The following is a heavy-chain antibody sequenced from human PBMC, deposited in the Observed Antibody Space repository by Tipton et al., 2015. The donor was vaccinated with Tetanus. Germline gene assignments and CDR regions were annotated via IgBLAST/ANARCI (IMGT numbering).Heavy chain of an antibody. CDR2: IYYSGST. CDR1: GGSISSGGYY. D-gene: IGHD1-26*01. V-gene: IGHV4-31*03. Sequence: TLSLTCTVSGGSISSGGYYWSWIRQHPGKGLEWIGDIYYSGSTYYNPSLKSRVTISVDTAKNQLSLKMNPVTAADTAVYYCARDQGRGARGWNSFDYWGQGTLVTVSS. CDR3: ARDQGRGARGWNSFDY. J-gene: IGHJ4*02.